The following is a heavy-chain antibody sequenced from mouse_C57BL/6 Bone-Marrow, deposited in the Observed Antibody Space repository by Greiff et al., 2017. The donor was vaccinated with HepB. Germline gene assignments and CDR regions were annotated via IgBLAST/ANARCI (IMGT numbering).Heavy chain of an antibody. J-gene: IGHJ1*03. CDR1: GFTFSSYA. CDR2: ISDGGSYT. V-gene: IGHV5-4*01. CDR3: ARGGGPYWYFDV. Sequence: EVQVVESGGGLVKPGGSLKLSCAASGFTFSSYAMSWVRQTPEKRLEWVATISDGGSYTYYPDNVKGRFTISRDNAKNNLYLQMSHLKSEDTAMYYCARGGGPYWYFDVWGTGTTVTVSS.